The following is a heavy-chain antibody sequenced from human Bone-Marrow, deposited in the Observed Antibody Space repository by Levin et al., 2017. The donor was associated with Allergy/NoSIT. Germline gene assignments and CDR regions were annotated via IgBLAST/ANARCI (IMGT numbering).Heavy chain of an antibody. J-gene: IGHJ2*01. CDR1: GYTFNDYS. Sequence: AASVKVSCKASGYTFNDYSIHWVRQAPGQGLEWLGWINPKTGRTKSAQNFQVRVTMTRDTSINTAYMEVSGLRSDDTAMYYCAREGEHCSGGACVQYWFFDLWGRGSLVTVSS. CDR2: INPKTGRT. CDR3: AREGEHCSGGACVQYWFFDL. V-gene: IGHV1-2*02. D-gene: IGHD2-15*01.